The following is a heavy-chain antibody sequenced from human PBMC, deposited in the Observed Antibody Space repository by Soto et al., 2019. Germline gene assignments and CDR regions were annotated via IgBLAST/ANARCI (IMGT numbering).Heavy chain of an antibody. CDR1: GGSISGYY. V-gene: IGHV4-59*08. Sequence: PSETLSLTCTVSGGSISGYYWSWIRQPPGKRLEWIGYIDYYGSTNYNPSLKSRVTISADKSINTASLQWSSLKASDTAMYYCVRQGAWLQNRLYDAFDIWGQGTVVTVSS. CDR3: VRQGAWLQNRLYDAFDI. D-gene: IGHD3-16*02. J-gene: IGHJ3*02. CDR2: IDYYGST.